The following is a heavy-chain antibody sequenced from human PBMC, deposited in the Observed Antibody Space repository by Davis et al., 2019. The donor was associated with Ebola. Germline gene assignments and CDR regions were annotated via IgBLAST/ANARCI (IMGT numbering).Heavy chain of an antibody. CDR3: ARDDIAARPDISAFDP. CDR1: GGSISSGGYY. V-gene: IGHV4-31*03. CDR2: IYYSGST. D-gene: IGHD6-6*01. J-gene: IGHJ5*02. Sequence: PSETLSLTCTVSGGSISSGGYYWSWIRQHPGKGLEWIGYIYYSGSTNYNPSLKSRVTISVDTSKNQFSLKLSSVTAADTAVYYCARDDIAARPDISAFDPWGQGTLVTVSS.